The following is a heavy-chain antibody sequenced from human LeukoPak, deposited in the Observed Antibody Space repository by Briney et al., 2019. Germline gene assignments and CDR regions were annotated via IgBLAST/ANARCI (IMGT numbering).Heavy chain of an antibody. V-gene: IGHV4-59*12. D-gene: IGHD2-21*02. CDR3: ARAEPATANFDY. J-gene: IGHJ4*02. Sequence: PSETLSLPCTLSGGPISSYYWSWIRQPPGKGLEWIGYIYYSGSTNYNPSLKSRVTISVDRSKNQFSLKLSSVTAADTAVCYCARAEPATANFDYWGQGTLVTVSS. CDR2: IYYSGST. CDR1: GGPISSYY.